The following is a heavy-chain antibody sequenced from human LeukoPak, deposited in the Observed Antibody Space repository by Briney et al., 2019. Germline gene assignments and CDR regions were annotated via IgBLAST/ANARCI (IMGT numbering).Heavy chain of an antibody. CDR2: ISAYNGNT. CDR3: ARDYYDSKAPQRDFDY. CDR1: GYTFTSYG. D-gene: IGHD3-22*01. Sequence: ASVKVSCKASGYTFTSYGISWVRQAPGQGLEWMGWISAYNGNTNYAQKLQGRVTMTTDTSTSTAYMELRSLGSDDTAVYYCARDYYDSKAPQRDFDYWGQGTLVTVSS. J-gene: IGHJ4*02. V-gene: IGHV1-18*01.